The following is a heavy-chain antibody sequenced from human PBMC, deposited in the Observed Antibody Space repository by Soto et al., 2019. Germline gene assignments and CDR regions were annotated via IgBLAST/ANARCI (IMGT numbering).Heavy chain of an antibody. CDR2: SSGDGGST. D-gene: IGHD5-18*01. CDR3: AKDKIRGYSYYYNY. V-gene: IGHV3-43*02. J-gene: IGHJ4*02. Sequence: GGSLRLSCAASGFTFDDYAMHWVRQAPGKGLEWVSLSSGDGGSTYYADSVKGRVTISRDNSKNSLYLQTNSLRTEDTALYYCAKDKIRGYSYYYNYWGQGTLVTVSS. CDR1: GFTFDDYA.